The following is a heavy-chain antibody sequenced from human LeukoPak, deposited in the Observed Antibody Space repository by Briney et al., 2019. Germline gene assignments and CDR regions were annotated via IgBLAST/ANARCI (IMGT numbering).Heavy chain of an antibody. CDR1: GFTFSSYG. Sequence: PGGSLRLSCAASGFTFSSYGMHWVRQAPGKGLEGVAFIRYDGSNKYYADSVKGRFTISRDNSKNTLYLQMNSLRAEDTAVYYCAKERSIFGEASKAVDYWGQGTLVTVSS. D-gene: IGHD3-3*02. J-gene: IGHJ4*02. CDR2: IRYDGSNK. V-gene: IGHV3-30*02. CDR3: AKERSIFGEASKAVDY.